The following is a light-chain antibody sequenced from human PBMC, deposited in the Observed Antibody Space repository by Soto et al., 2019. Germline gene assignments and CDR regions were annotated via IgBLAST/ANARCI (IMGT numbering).Light chain of an antibody. CDR1: QGIDNY. CDR3: LQYESYPYA. Sequence: DIQMTQSPSSLSASVGDRVTIFCRASQGIDNYLAWFQQKPGKAPKCLIYGASSLQSGVPSKFSGSGFGTDFTLTINSLQHEHFAAYYLLQYESYPYACAQGPKVDIK. V-gene: IGKV1-16*02. CDR2: GAS. J-gene: IGKJ2*01.